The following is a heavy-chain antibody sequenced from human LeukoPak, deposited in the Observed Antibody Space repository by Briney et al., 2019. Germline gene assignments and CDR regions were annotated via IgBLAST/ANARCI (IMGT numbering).Heavy chain of an antibody. J-gene: IGHJ4*02. V-gene: IGHV4-39*07. CDR2: IYYSGST. D-gene: IGHD1-26*01. Sequence: SETLTLLCTVSGHPISSSSDYWGWIRQPPGKGLEWIGSIYYSGSTYYNPSLKSRVTISVDTSKNQFSLKLSSVTAADTAVYYCARGYSGSYFTTGFDYWGQGTLVTVSS. CDR3: ARGYSGSYFTTGFDY. CDR1: GHPISSSSDY.